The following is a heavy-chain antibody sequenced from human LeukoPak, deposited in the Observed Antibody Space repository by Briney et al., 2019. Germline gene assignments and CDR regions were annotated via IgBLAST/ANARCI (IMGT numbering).Heavy chain of an antibody. Sequence: SETLSLTCTVSGGSISGYFWSWIWQPAGKGLEWIGRIYSRGSNNYNPSLKSRVTMPLDTSKNHLSLNLSSVTAADTAVYYCAREPTSGREPTSGRPLDYWGQGTLVTVSS. CDR3: AREPTSGREPTSGRPLDY. D-gene: IGHD5-12*01. J-gene: IGHJ4*02. CDR1: GGSISGYF. V-gene: IGHV4-4*07. CDR2: IYSRGSN.